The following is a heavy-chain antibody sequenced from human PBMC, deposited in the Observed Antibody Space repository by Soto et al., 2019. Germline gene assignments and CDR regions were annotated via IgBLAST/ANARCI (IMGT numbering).Heavy chain of an antibody. V-gene: IGHV4-30-2*06. Sequence: SATLSLTCTVSGGSITSGGYSWSWIRQSPGQGLEWIGYIYQGGSAYYNPSLKTRVTILVDRSNNQFSLNLTSVTAADTAVYYCARIHWSQSSLDYWGRGILVTVS. CDR2: IYQGGSA. J-gene: IGHJ4*02. CDR3: ARIHWSQSSLDY. D-gene: IGHD6-19*01. CDR1: GGSITSGGYS.